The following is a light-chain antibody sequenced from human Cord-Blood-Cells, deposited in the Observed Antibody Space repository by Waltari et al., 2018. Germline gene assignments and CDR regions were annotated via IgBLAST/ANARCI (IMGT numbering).Light chain of an antibody. V-gene: IGLV2-8*01. J-gene: IGLJ2*01. CDR2: EVS. CDR1: SSDVGGYNY. CDR3: SSYAGSNNLV. Sequence: QSALTQPPSASGSPGQSVTISCTGTSSDVGGYNYVSWYQQHPGKAPKLMIYEVSKRPSRVPDRFSGSKSXNTASLTVSGLQAEDEADYYCSSYAGSNNLVFGGGTKLTVL.